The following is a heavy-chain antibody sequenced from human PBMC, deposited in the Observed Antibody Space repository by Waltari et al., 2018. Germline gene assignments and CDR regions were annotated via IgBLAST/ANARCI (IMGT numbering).Heavy chain of an antibody. Sequence: EVQLVETGGGLIQPGGSLRLSCAASGFTVSSNYMSWVRPAPGKGLEWVSVIYSGGSTYYADSVKGRFTISRDNSKNTLYLQMNSLRAEDTAVYYCARVRGVESGDWYFDLWGRGTLVTVSS. J-gene: IGHJ2*01. CDR1: GFTVSSNY. D-gene: IGHD3-10*01. CDR2: IYSGGST. CDR3: ARVRGVESGDWYFDL. V-gene: IGHV3-53*02.